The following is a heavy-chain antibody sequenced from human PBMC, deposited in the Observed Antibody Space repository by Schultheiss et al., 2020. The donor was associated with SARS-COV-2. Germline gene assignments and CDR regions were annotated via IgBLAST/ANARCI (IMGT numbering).Heavy chain of an antibody. CDR1: GGSISSYY. CDR2: INHSGST. CDR3: ARGQYCSGGSCYSVFDY. Sequence: SQTLSLTCTVSGGSISSYYWSWIRQPPGKGLEWIGEINHSGSTNYNPSLKSRVTISVDTSKNQFSLKLSSVTAADTAVYYCARGQYCSGGSCYSVFDYWGQGTLVTVSS. J-gene: IGHJ4*02. D-gene: IGHD2-15*01. V-gene: IGHV4-34*01.